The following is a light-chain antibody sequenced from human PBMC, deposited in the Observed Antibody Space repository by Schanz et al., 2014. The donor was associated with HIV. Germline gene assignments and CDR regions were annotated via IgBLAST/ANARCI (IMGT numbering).Light chain of an antibody. CDR1: SSNIGTNT. Sequence: QSVLTQPLSASGTPGQRVNMSCSGSSSNIGTNTVNWYQQLPGTAPKLLIYSNNRRPSGVPDRFSGSKSGTSASLAISGLQSEDEADYYCQSYDSSLSGSVFGGGTQLTVL. CDR3: QSYDSSLSGSV. V-gene: IGLV1-44*01. CDR2: SNN. J-gene: IGLJ7*01.